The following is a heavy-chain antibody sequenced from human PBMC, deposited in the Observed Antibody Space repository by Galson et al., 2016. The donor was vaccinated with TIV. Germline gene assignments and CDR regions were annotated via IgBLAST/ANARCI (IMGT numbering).Heavy chain of an antibody. CDR3: ARHFLWLGDLAWFDP. V-gene: IGHV4-38-2*01. CDR1: GFSITSGHF. D-gene: IGHD3-10*01. J-gene: IGHJ5*02. Sequence: ETLSLTCVVSGFSITSGHFWGWIRQPPGKGLEWLGSIYQSGTAYYNPSLKRRVTISVDTSKNQFSLNLNSVTATDTAVYYCARHFLWLGDLAWFDPWGQGTLVIVSS. CDR2: IYQSGTA.